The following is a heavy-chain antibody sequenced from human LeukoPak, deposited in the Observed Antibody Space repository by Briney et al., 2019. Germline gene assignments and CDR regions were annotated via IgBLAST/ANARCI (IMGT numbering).Heavy chain of an antibody. CDR2: IDTNTGNP. CDR1: GYSFITYV. V-gene: IGHV7-4-1*02. D-gene: IGHD6-6*01. CDR3: ARGGGSSSGDH. Sequence: ASVKVSCKASGYSFITYVMNWVRQAPGQGLEWMGWIDTNTGNPTYAQGFTGRFVFSLDTSVSTAYLQISSLKAEDTAVYYCARGGGSSSGDHWGQGTLVSVSS. J-gene: IGHJ4*02.